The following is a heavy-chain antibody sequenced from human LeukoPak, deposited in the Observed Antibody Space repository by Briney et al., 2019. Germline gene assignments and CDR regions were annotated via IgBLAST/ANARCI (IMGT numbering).Heavy chain of an antibody. CDR3: ARRERDGYNYFDY. J-gene: IGHJ4*02. CDR2: INTDGGST. D-gene: IGHD5-24*01. V-gene: IGHV3-64*01. CDR1: GFTFSGYA. Sequence: PGGSLRLSCAVSGFTFSGYAMHWVRQAPGKGLEHGSTINTDGGSTYYAKSVKGRFTISRDNSKNTLYLQKDSLRAEDMAVYYCARRERDGYNYFDYWGQGTLVTVSS.